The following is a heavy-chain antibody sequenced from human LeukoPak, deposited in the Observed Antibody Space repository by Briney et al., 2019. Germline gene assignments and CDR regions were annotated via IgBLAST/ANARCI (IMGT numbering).Heavy chain of an antibody. CDR1: GFTFSTYW. D-gene: IGHD6-19*01. V-gene: IGHV3-74*01. CDR2: INVDGSGA. CDR3: ARATRIYSSGWYYSFDY. J-gene: IGHJ4*02. Sequence: GGSLRLSCAASGFTFSTYWMHWVRQAPGKGLVWVSHINVDGSGATYADSVKGRFTISRGNAKNTLYLHMNSLRAEDTAVYYCARATRIYSSGWYYSFDYWGQGTLVTVSS.